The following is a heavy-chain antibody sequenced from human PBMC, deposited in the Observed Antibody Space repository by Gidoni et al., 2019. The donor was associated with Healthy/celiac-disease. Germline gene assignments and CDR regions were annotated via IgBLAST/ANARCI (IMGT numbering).Heavy chain of an antibody. Sequence: QVQLQQWGAGLLKPSETLSLTCAVYGGSFSGYYWSWIRQPPGKGLEWIGEINHSGSTNYNPSLKSRVTISVDTSKNQFSLKLSSGTAADTAVYYCARVRIAARPDYWGQGTLVTVSS. CDR2: INHSGST. CDR1: GGSFSGYY. CDR3: ARVRIAARPDY. D-gene: IGHD6-6*01. V-gene: IGHV4-34*01. J-gene: IGHJ4*02.